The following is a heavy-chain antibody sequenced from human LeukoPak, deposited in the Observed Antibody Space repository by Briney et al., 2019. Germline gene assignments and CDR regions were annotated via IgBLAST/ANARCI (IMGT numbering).Heavy chain of an antibody. Sequence: SETLSLTCTVSGYSISSGYYWGWIRQPPGKGLEWIGSIYHSGSTYYNPSLKSRVTISVDTSKNQFSLKLSSVTAADTAVYYCARGGSGIVVVPAAMLNWFDPWGQGTLVTVSS. V-gene: IGHV4-38-2*02. CDR2: IYHSGST. J-gene: IGHJ5*02. D-gene: IGHD2-2*01. CDR1: GYSISSGYY. CDR3: ARGGSGIVVVPAAMLNWFDP.